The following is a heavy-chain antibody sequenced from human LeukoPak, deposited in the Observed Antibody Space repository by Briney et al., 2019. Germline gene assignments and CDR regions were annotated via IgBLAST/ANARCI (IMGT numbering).Heavy chain of an antibody. J-gene: IGHJ4*02. Sequence: GGSLRLSCAASGFTFSSYAMTWVRQAPGKGLEWVSGISGGNGATYYADSVKGRFTISRDNSKNTLSLQMSNLSAEDTAIYYCAKLHSATITADFDHWGQGTLVTVSS. CDR2: ISGGNGAT. CDR1: GFTFSSYA. D-gene: IGHD1-14*01. CDR3: AKLHSATITADFDH. V-gene: IGHV3-23*01.